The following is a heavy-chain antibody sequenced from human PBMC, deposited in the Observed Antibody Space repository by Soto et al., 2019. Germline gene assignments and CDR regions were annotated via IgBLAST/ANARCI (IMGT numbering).Heavy chain of an antibody. Sequence: SETLSLTCTVSGGSISSYYWSWIRQPPGKGLEWIGYIYYSGSTNYNPSLKSRVTISVDTSKNQFSLKLSPVTAADTAVYYCAGLGSTITTWWARRDVLDIWGQGTMVTVSS. CDR1: GGSISSYY. V-gene: IGHV4-59*01. J-gene: IGHJ3*02. CDR2: IYYSGST. D-gene: IGHD5-12*01. CDR3: AGLGSTITTWWARRDVLDI.